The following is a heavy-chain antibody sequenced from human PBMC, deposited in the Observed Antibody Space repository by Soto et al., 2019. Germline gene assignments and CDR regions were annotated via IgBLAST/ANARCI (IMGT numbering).Heavy chain of an antibody. CDR3: ARPGIDKSGYFSTHNYGMDL. Sequence: QVQLVESGGGVVQPGRSLRLSCAASGFMFRVYGMHWVRQAPGKGPEWVAVISSDGRSEFYADPVKGRFTISRDNPKSTVFLQMNSLRPEDTAIYYCARPGIDKSGYFSTHNYGMDLWGPGTTVTVSS. V-gene: IGHV3-30*03. D-gene: IGHD3-3*01. J-gene: IGHJ6*02. CDR2: ISSDGRSE. CDR1: GFMFRVYG.